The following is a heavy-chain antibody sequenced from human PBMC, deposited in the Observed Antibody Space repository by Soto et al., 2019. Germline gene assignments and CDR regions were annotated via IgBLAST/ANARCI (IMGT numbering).Heavy chain of an antibody. CDR2: IWYDGSNK. CDR1: GFTFSSYG. D-gene: IGHD6-13*01. J-gene: IGHJ6*02. Sequence: GGSLRLSCAASGFTFSSYGMHWVRQAPGKGLEWVAVIWYDGSNKYYADSVKGRFTISRDNSKNTLYLQMNSLRAEDTAVYYCARALTGYSSSWYRTTRYYYGMDVWGQGTTVTVSS. CDR3: ARALTGYSSSWYRTTRYYYGMDV. V-gene: IGHV3-33*01.